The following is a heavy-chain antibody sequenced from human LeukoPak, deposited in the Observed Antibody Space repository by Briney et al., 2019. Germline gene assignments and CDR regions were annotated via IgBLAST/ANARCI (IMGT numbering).Heavy chain of an antibody. CDR1: GGSFSGYY. CDR2: INHSGST. CDR3: ARDRTVVVVVAVTQAHWFDP. Sequence: SETLSLTCAVYGGSFSGYYWSWIRQPPGKGLEWIGEINHSGSTNYNPSLKSRVTISVDTSKNQFSLKLSSVTAADTAVYYCARDRTVVVVVAVTQAHWFDPWGQGTLVTVSS. J-gene: IGHJ5*02. D-gene: IGHD2-15*01. V-gene: IGHV4-34*01.